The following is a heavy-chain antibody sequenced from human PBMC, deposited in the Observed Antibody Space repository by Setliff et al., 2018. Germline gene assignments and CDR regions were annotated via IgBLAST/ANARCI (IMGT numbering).Heavy chain of an antibody. V-gene: IGHV4-61*02. CDR1: GGSISSGSYY. CDR2: IYTSGST. D-gene: IGHD1-7*01. J-gene: IGHJ4*02. Sequence: SSETLSLTCTVSGGSISSGSYYWSWIRQPAGKGLEWIGRIYTSGSTNYNPSLKSRVTISVDTSKNQFSLKLSSVTAADTAVYYCARSLSTTLDYWGQGTLVTVSS. CDR3: ARSLSTTLDY.